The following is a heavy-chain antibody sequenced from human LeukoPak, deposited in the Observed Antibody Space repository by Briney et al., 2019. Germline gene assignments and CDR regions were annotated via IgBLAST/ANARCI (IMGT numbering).Heavy chain of an antibody. Sequence: GGSLRLSCAASGFTFSNAWMSLVRQAPGKGLEWVSLIYTGGDTYYADSVKGRFTISRDKSKNTVYLQMDSLRAEDTAVYYCARVGGSSGYRGYFDPWGQGTLATVSS. CDR3: ARVGGSSGYRGYFDP. V-gene: IGHV3-66*01. CDR2: IYTGGDT. CDR1: GFTFSNAW. D-gene: IGHD5-12*01. J-gene: IGHJ5*02.